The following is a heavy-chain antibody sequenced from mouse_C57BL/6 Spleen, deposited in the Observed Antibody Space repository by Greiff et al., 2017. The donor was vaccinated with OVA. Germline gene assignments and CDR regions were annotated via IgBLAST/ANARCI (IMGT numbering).Heavy chain of an antibody. CDR1: GYTFTDYY. J-gene: IGHJ4*01. D-gene: IGHD1-1*01. Sequence: QVQLQQSGAELVRPGASVKLSCKASGYTFTDYYINWVKQRPGQGLEWIARIYPGSGNTYYNEKFKGKATLTAEKSSSTAYMQLSSLTSEDSAVYCCARSRLITTHAMDYWGQGTSVTVSS. CDR3: ARSRLITTHAMDY. CDR2: IYPGSGNT. V-gene: IGHV1-76*01.